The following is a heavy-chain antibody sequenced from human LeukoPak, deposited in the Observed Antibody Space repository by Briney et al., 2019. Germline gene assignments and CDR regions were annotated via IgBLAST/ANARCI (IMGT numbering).Heavy chain of an antibody. CDR3: ARPSSGFHF. J-gene: IGHJ4*02. Sequence: GGSLRLSCAASGFIFSDFAMHWVRQASGKGLEWVGRIRTKVDSYATTYAASEKGRFTVSRDDSKNTAYLEMNSLKSEDTAVYYCARPSSGFHFWGQGTLVTVSS. D-gene: IGHD3-22*01. CDR2: IRTKVDSYAT. V-gene: IGHV3-73*01. CDR1: GFIFSDFA.